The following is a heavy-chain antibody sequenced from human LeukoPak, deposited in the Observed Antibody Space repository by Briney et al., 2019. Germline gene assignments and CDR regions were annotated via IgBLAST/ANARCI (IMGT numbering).Heavy chain of an antibody. D-gene: IGHD3-22*01. CDR3: ARRWVSSGYQVFDY. J-gene: IGHJ4*02. CDR2: INPNSGGT. Sequence: GASVRVSCKASGYTFTVYYMHWLRHAPGQGLEWMGWINPNSGGTNYAQTFQGRVTMTRDTSISTAYMELSRLRSDDTAVYYCARRWVSSGYQVFDYWGQGTLVTVSS. V-gene: IGHV1-2*02. CDR1: GYTFTVYY.